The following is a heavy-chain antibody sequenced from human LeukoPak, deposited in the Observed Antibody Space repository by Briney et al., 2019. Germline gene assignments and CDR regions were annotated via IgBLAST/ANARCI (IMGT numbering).Heavy chain of an antibody. D-gene: IGHD2-2*01. CDR2: INPNSGGT. CDR1: GYTFTGYY. J-gene: IGHJ3*01. CDR3: ARAHRQGSGIVVVPAAAPTV. V-gene: IGHV1-2*02. Sequence: ASVKVSCKASGYTFTGYYMHWVRQAPGQGLEWMGWINPNSGGTNHAQKFQGRVTMTRDTSISTAYMELSRLRSDDTAVYYCARAHRQGSGIVVVPAAAPTVWGQGTMVTVSS.